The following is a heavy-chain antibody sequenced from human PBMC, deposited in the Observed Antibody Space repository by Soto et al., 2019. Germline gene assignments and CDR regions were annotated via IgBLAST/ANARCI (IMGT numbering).Heavy chain of an antibody. V-gene: IGHV3-7*01. Sequence: GGSLRLXCAASGFTFSSYWMSWVRQAPGKGLEWVANIKQDGSEKYYVDSVKGRFTISRDNAKNSLYLQMNSLRAEDTAVYYCARVERGYCSSTSCYGSYYYYYMDVWGKGTTVTVSS. D-gene: IGHD2-2*01. J-gene: IGHJ6*03. CDR1: GFTFSSYW. CDR2: IKQDGSEK. CDR3: ARVERGYCSSTSCYGSYYYYYMDV.